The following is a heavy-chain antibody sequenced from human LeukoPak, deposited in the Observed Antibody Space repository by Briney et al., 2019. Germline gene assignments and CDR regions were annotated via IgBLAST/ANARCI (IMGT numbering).Heavy chain of an antibody. D-gene: IGHD2-15*01. CDR1: GFTFSRSW. Sequence: PGGSLRLSCAASGFTFSRSWMHWVRQAPGKGLVWISRINDDGSSTSYADSVKGRFTISRDNAKNTLYLQMNSLRAEDTAVYYCAKDLPSGRQPGGRTYWGQGTLVTVSS. CDR3: AKDLPSGRQPGGRTY. CDR2: INDDGSST. V-gene: IGHV3-74*01. J-gene: IGHJ4*02.